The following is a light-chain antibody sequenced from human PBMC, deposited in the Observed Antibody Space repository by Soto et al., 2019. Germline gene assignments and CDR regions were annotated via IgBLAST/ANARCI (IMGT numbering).Light chain of an antibody. CDR3: QQYYSTPFT. CDR1: QTIFYTSSNKNY. V-gene: IGKV4-1*01. CDR2: WAS. J-gene: IGKJ3*01. Sequence: DIVRTQSPDSLAVSLGERATIHCKSSQTIFYTSSNKNYLAWYQQRPGQPPKLLIYWASDRESGVPNRFSGSGSGTDFTLTISGLQAEDVAVYYCQQYYSTPFTFGPGTKVDIK.